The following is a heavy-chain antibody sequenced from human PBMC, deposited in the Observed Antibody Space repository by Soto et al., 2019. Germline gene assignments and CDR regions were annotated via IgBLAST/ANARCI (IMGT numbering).Heavy chain of an antibody. D-gene: IGHD6-13*01. CDR3: AKDGAPSVYSSRWYNWFDP. J-gene: IGHJ5*02. CDR1: GYTFTSYG. V-gene: IGHV1-18*04. Sequence: ASVKVSCKASGYTFTSYGISWVRQAPGQGLEWMGWISAYNGNTNYAQKLQGRVTMTTDTSTSTAYMELRSLRADDTAMYYCAKDGAPSVYSSRWYNWFDPWGQGTVVTVSS. CDR2: ISAYNGNT.